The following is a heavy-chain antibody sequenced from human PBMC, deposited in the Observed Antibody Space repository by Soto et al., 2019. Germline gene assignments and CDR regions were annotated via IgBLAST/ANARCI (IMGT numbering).Heavy chain of an antibody. CDR3: ARGFVETAMAFDY. J-gene: IGHJ4*02. Sequence: QVQLQESGPGLVKPSQTLSLACSVSGASINSGGYFWSWIRQLPGKGPEWIGYIHYSGRTYYNPSLKSRVVMSMDTSKNDFSLKLSSVTAADTAVFYCARGFVETAMAFDYWGQGALVTVSS. CDR1: GASINSGGYF. V-gene: IGHV4-31*03. D-gene: IGHD5-18*01. CDR2: IHYSGRT.